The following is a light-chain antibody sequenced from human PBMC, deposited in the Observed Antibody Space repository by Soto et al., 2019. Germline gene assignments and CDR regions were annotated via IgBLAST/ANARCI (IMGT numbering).Light chain of an antibody. CDR2: GDS. CDR1: SSNIGAGYH. V-gene: IGLV1-40*01. J-gene: IGLJ1*01. Sequence: QSVLTQPPSVSGAPGQRVTISCTGSSSNIGAGYHVLWYQQLPGAAPKLLIFGDSNRPSGVPDRFSGSKSGTSASLAITGLQADDEADYYCQSSDSRLSGSDVFGTGTKLTVL. CDR3: QSSDSRLSGSDV.